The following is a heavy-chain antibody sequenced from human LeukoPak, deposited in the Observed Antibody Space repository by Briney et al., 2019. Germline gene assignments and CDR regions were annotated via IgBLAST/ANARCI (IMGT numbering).Heavy chain of an antibody. CDR2: IRYDGSNK. V-gene: IGHV3-30*02. CDR3: AKYRGYSYGYLDY. J-gene: IGHJ4*02. CDR1: GFTFSSYG. D-gene: IGHD5-18*01. Sequence: GGSLRLSCAASGFTFSSYGMHWVRQAPGKGLEWVAFIRYDGSNKYYADSVKGRFTISRDNSKNTLYLQMNSLRAEDTAVHYCAKYRGYSYGYLDYWGQGTLVTVSS.